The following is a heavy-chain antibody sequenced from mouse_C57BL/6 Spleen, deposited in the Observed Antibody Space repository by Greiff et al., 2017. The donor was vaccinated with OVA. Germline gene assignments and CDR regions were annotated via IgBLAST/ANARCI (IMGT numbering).Heavy chain of an antibody. CDR2: IYPGSGST. J-gene: IGHJ4*01. Sequence: VQLQQSGAELVRPGASVKLSCKASGYTFTDYYINWVKQRPGQGLEWIARIYPGSGSTYYNEKFKGKATLTADKSSSTAYMQLSSLTSEDSAVYYCARGGYSNPMDYWGQGTSVTVSA. V-gene: IGHV1-76*01. CDR1: GYTFTDYY. D-gene: IGHD2-5*01. CDR3: ARGGYSNPMDY.